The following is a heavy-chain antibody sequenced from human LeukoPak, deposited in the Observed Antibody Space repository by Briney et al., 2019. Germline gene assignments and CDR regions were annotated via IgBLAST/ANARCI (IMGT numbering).Heavy chain of an antibody. V-gene: IGHV1-8*03. CDR3: ARGVGGVVVPAAINYYYYMDV. D-gene: IGHD2-2*02. Sequence: ASVKVSCKASGYTFTSYDINWVRQATGQGLEWMGWMNPNSGNTGYAQKFQGRVTITRNTSISTAYMELSSLRSEDTAVYYCARGVGGVVVPAAINYYYYMDVWGKGTTVTVSS. J-gene: IGHJ6*03. CDR1: GYTFTSYD. CDR2: MNPNSGNT.